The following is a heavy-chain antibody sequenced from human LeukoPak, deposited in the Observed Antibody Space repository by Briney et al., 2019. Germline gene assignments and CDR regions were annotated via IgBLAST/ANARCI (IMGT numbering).Heavy chain of an antibody. CDR1: GGSFSGYY. D-gene: IGHD1-26*01. CDR3: ARRQIVGALGY. Sequence: SETLSLTCAVYGGSFSGYYWSWIRQPPGKGLEWIGEINHSGSTNYNPSLKSRVTISVDTSKNQFSLKLSSVTAADAAVYYCARRQIVGALGYWGQGTLVTVSS. J-gene: IGHJ4*02. V-gene: IGHV4-34*01. CDR2: INHSGST.